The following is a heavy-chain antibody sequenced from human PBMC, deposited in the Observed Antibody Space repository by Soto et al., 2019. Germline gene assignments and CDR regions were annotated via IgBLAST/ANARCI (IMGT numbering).Heavy chain of an antibody. D-gene: IGHD3-9*01. CDR1: GYTFTRYY. Sequence: ASVKVSCKAAGYTFTRYYMHWGRQAPGQGLEWMGIINPSGGSTSYAQKFQGRVTMTRDTSTSTVYMELSSLRSEDTAVYYCARGERYFDWSDYWGQGTLVTVSS. CDR3: ARGERYFDWSDY. J-gene: IGHJ4*02. CDR2: INPSGGST. V-gene: IGHV1-46*01.